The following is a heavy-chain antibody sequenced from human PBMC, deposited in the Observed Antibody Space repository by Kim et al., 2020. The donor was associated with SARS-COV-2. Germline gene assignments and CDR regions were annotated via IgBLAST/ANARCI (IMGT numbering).Heavy chain of an antibody. D-gene: IGHD6-19*01. CDR3: ARDGIAVAGNYYYYGMDV. V-gene: IGHV3-7*01. J-gene: IGHJ6*02. CDR2: IKQDGSEK. Sequence: GGSLRRSCAASGFTFSSYWMSWVRQAPGKGLEWVANIKQDGSEKYYVDSVKGRFTISRDNAKNSLYLQMNSLRAEDTAVYYCARDGIAVAGNYYYYGMDVWGQGTTVTVSS. CDR1: GFTFSSYW.